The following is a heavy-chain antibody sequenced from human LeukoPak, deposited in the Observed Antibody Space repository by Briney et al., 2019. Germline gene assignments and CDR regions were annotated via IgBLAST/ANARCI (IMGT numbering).Heavy chain of an antibody. V-gene: IGHV3-53*01. CDR1: GFTVSSNY. D-gene: IGHD5-18*01. J-gene: IGHJ4*02. Sequence: PGGSLRLSCAASGFTVSSNYMSWVRQAPGKGLEWVSVIYSGGSTYYADSVKGRFTISRDNSKNTLYLQMNSLRAEDTAVYYCARDSRGYSYGSWGQGTLVTVSS. CDR3: ARDSRGYSYGS. CDR2: IYSGGST.